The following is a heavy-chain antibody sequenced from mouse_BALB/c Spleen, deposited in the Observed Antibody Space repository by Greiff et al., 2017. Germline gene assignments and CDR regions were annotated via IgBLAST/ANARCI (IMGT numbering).Heavy chain of an antibody. CDR1: GFTFSSYA. V-gene: IGHV5-6*03. CDR2: ISSGGST. Sequence: EVKLVESGGGLVKPGGSLKLSCAASGFTFSSYAMSWVRQTPEKRLEWVASISSGGSTYYPDSVKGRFTISRDNAKNTLYLQMSSLKSEDTAMYYCARRTWFAYWGQGTLVTVSA. J-gene: IGHJ3*01. CDR3: ARRTWFAY.